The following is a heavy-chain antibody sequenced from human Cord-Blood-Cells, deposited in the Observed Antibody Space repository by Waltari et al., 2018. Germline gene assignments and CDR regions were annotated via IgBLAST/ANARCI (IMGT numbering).Heavy chain of an antibody. CDR3: ARSYYYGSGSYFDY. CDR2: IIPIFGTA. J-gene: IGHJ4*02. D-gene: IGHD3-10*01. V-gene: IGHV1-69*01. CDR1: GGTFSSYA. Sequence: QVQLVQSGAEVKKPGSSVKVSCKASGGTFSSYAISWVRQAPGQGLEWMGGIIPIFGTANYAQKFQGRVTITADESTSTAYMKLSSLRSEDTAVYYCARSYYYGSGSYFDYWGQGTLVTVSS.